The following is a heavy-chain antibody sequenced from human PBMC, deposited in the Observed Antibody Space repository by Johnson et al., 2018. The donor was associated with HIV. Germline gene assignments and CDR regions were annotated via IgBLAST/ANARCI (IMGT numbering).Heavy chain of an antibody. CDR3: ARGKGWVDAFDM. CDR1: GFTFSIYD. D-gene: IGHD1-26*01. J-gene: IGHJ3*02. CDR2: IGVTSDT. V-gene: IGHV3-13*01. Sequence: EVLLLESGGGLVQPGGSLRLSCAASGFTFSIYDMHWVRQTTGKGLEWVSAIGVTSDTYYPGSVKGRFTISRDNAKKSLYLQMNSLRAGDTAVYYCARGKGWVDAFDMWGQGTMVTVSS.